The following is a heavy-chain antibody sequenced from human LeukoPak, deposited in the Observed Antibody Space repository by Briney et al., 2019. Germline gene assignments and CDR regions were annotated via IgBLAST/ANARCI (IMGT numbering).Heavy chain of an antibody. CDR3: ARGRKVYCSSVSCPGWLDP. CDR2: INHTGAT. Sequence: SETLSLTCDVSGESFSDYYWTWIRQSQGKGLEWIGEINHTGATNYKSSLKRRVTMSVDTSKKQFSLKLTSATAADTAIYFCARGRKVYCSSVSCPGWLDPWSQGTLVTVSS. CDR1: GESFSDYY. D-gene: IGHD6-13*01. V-gene: IGHV4-34*01. J-gene: IGHJ5*02.